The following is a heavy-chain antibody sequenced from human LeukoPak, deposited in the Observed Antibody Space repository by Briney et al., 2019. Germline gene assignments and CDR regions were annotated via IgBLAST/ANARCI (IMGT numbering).Heavy chain of an antibody. CDR1: GFTFSSYW. Sequence: GGSLRLSCAASGFTFSSYWMSWVRQAPGKGLEWVANIRQAGSEKNYVDSVKGRFTISRDNAKNSLYLQMNSLRAEDTAVYYCARDASPGYFDLWGRGTLVTVSS. CDR2: IRQAGSEK. CDR3: ARDASPGYFDL. V-gene: IGHV3-7*01. J-gene: IGHJ2*01.